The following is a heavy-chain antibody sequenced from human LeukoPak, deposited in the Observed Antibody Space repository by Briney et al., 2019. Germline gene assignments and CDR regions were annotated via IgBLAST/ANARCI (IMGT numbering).Heavy chain of an antibody. V-gene: IGHV4-4*02. CDR2: MYLSGTT. Sequence: SETLSLTCTVSGDSIDSLDLWSWVRQPPGKGLEWIGEMYLSGTTHSNPSVKSRVTISIDKSKNQFFLNLSSVTAADMAVYYCAGLVGRYSSGLYYYYFDYWGQGTLVTVSS. CDR1: GDSIDSLDL. D-gene: IGHD3-22*01. CDR3: AGLVGRYSSGLYYYYFDY. J-gene: IGHJ4*02.